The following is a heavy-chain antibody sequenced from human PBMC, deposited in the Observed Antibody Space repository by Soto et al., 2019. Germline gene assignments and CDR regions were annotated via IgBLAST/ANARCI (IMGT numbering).Heavy chain of an antibody. CDR2: INTVNGNT. CDR3: VRVGRFGAPLEY. CDR1: GYTFNTYP. D-gene: IGHD3-10*01. V-gene: IGHV1-3*04. Sequence: QVQLVQSGAEVKKPGSSVKVSCKTSGYTFNTYPMHWVRQAPGQRLEWMGWINTVNGNTSYSQKFQDRLTFIGDTSASTAYMELSRLRSEDTDVDYCVRVGRFGAPLEYWGPGHVVIVSS. J-gene: IGHJ4*02.